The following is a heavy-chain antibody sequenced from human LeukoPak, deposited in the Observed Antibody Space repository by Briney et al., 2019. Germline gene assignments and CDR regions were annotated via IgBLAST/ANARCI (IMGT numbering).Heavy chain of an antibody. V-gene: IGHV3-48*03. D-gene: IGHD3-10*01. CDR1: GFTFSSYE. CDR3: ARAGSMVRGLYNWFDP. J-gene: IGHJ5*02. Sequence: GGSLRLSCAASGFTFSSYEMNWVRQAPGKGLEWVSYISSSGSTIYYADSVKGRFTISRDNAKNSLYLQMNSLRAEDTAVYYCARAGSMVRGLYNWFDPWGQGTLVTVSS. CDR2: ISSSGSTI.